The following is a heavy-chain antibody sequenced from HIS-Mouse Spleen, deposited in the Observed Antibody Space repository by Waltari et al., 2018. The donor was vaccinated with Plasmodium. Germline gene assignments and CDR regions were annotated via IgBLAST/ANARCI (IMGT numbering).Heavy chain of an antibody. Sequence: QVTFRESGPALVKPTQTLPLTCTFSGFPLSTSGMCVSWIRQPPGKALEWLARIDWDDDKYYSTSLKTRLTISKDTSKNQVVLTMTNMDPVDTATYYCARHKKRGQLVRGYFDYWGQGTLVTVSS. D-gene: IGHD6-6*01. CDR3: ARHKKRGQLVRGYFDY. CDR1: GFPLSTSGMC. J-gene: IGHJ4*02. CDR2: IDWDDDK. V-gene: IGHV2-70*15.